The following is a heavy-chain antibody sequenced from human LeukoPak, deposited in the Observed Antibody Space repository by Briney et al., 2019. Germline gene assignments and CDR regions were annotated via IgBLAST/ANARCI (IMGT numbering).Heavy chain of an antibody. CDR1: GFTLGSYW. Sequence: PGGSLRLSCAASGFTLGSYWMTWVRQAPGKGLEWVSAISGSGGSTYYADSVKGRFTISRDNSKNTLYLQMNSLRAEDTAVYYCAKEVGAEGGAYFDYWGQGTLVTVSS. V-gene: IGHV3-23*01. CDR3: AKEVGAEGGAYFDY. J-gene: IGHJ4*02. D-gene: IGHD1-26*01. CDR2: ISGSGGST.